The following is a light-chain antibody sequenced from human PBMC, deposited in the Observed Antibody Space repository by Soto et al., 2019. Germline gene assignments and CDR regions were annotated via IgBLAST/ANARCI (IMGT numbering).Light chain of an antibody. CDR3: SSFTTTSTIGL. V-gene: IGLV2-14*01. CDR1: STDIGGYNY. CDR2: EVT. J-gene: IGLJ3*02. Sequence: QSALTQPASVSESPGQSITISCTGTSTDIGGYNYVSWYQQHPGKAPKLIIYEVTNRPSGVSHRFSGSKSGNTASLTISGLQPEDEANYYCSSFTTTSTIGLFGGGTKLTVL.